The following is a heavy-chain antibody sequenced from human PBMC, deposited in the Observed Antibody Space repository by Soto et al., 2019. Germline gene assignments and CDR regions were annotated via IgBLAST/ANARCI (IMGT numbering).Heavy chain of an antibody. Sequence: PSETVSLTCTVSGGSISSGDYYWSWIRQPPGKGLEWIGYIYYSGSTYYNPSLESRVTISVDTSKNQFSLKLSSVTAADTAVYYCARDALSRDSIWGQGTLVTVSS. CDR1: GGSISSGDYY. V-gene: IGHV4-30-4*01. D-gene: IGHD3-22*01. CDR3: ARDALSRDSI. CDR2: IYYSGST. J-gene: IGHJ4*02.